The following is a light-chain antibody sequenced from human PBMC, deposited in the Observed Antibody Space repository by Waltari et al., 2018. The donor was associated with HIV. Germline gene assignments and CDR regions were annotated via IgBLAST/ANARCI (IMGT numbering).Light chain of an antibody. J-gene: IGLJ3*02. CDR3: SSYVGSSTSWL. Sequence: QSALTQPASVSGSPGQSIVISCTGTSYDVGFYNYVPRYQQHPGKVPKLVIYDVTSRPSGVSNRFSGSKSGNTASLTISGLRADDEADYYCSSYVGSSTSWLFGGGTKLTV. CDR1: SYDVGFYNY. CDR2: DVT. V-gene: IGLV2-14*03.